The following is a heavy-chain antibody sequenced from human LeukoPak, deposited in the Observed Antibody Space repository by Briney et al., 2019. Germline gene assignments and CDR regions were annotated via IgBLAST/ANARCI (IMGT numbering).Heavy chain of an antibody. Sequence: GESLKISCKGSGYSFTSYWIGWVRQMPGKGLEWMGIIYPGDSDTRYSPSFQGQVTISADKSISTAYPQWSSLKASDTAMYYCARLYDSSGYYYGEYFQHWGQGTLVTVSS. J-gene: IGHJ1*01. V-gene: IGHV5-51*01. CDR3: ARLYDSSGYYYGEYFQH. D-gene: IGHD3-22*01. CDR1: GYSFTSYW. CDR2: IYPGDSDT.